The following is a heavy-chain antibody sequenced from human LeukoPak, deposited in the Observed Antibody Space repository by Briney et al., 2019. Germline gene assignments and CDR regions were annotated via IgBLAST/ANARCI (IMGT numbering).Heavy chain of an antibody. D-gene: IGHD1-14*01. V-gene: IGHV4-59*01. J-gene: IGHJ6*02. CDR3: TGSPTIYYYYGMDV. CDR2: IYYSGST. CDR1: GGSISSYY. Sequence: SETLSLTCTVSGGSISSYYWSWIRQPPGKGLEGIGYIYYSGSTNYNPSLKSRVTISVDTSKNQFSLKLSSVTAADTAVYYCTGSPTIYYYYGMDVWGQGTTVTVSS.